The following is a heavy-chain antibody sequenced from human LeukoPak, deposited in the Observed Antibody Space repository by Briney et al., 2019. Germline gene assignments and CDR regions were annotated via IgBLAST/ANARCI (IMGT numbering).Heavy chain of an antibody. D-gene: IGHD1-26*01. Sequence: ASVKVSCKVSGKSLSELSMHWVRQAPGKGLEWMGGLDPEDGEKIYARKFQGRVTMTEDTSTDTAYMELSSLRSEDTAVYYCAAPSGSFLAFYYGMDVWGQGTTVTVSS. CDR3: AAPSGSFLAFYYGMDV. J-gene: IGHJ6*02. V-gene: IGHV1-24*01. CDR1: GKSLSELS. CDR2: LDPEDGEK.